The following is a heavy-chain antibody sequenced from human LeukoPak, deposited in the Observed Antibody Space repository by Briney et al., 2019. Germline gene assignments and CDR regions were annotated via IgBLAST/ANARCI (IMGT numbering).Heavy chain of an antibody. CDR1: GFTFSSYA. CDR3: ARESYYDSSGPAAVLDL. J-gene: IGHJ2*01. CDR2: ISYDGSNK. D-gene: IGHD3-22*01. Sequence: GGSLRLSCAASGFTFSSYAIHWVRQAPGKGLEWVAVISYDGSNKYYADSVKGRFTISRDNSKNTLYLQMNSLRAEDTAVYYCARESYYDSSGPAAVLDLWGRGTLVTVSS. V-gene: IGHV3-30-3*01.